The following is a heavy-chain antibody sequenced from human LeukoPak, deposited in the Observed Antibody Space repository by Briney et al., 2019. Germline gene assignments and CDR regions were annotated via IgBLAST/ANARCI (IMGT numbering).Heavy chain of an antibody. CDR1: GRSFSGYY. CDR2: INHSGST. J-gene: IGHJ6*03. D-gene: IGHD6-6*01. Sequence: SETLSLTCAVYGRSFSGYYWSWIRQPPGKGLEWIGEINHSGSTNYNPSLKSRVTISVDTSKNQFSLKLSSVTAADTAVYYCARGLREYSSSKYYYYYYMDVWGKGTTVTVSS. V-gene: IGHV4-34*01. CDR3: ARGLREYSSSKYYYYYYMDV.